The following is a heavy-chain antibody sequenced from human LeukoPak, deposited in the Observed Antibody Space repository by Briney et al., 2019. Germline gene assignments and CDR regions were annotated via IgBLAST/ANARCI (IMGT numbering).Heavy chain of an antibody. V-gene: IGHV3-30*18. J-gene: IGHJ5*02. CDR1: GFTFSSYG. CDR3: AKSPIVGATTGWFDP. Sequence: GGSLRLSCAASGFTFSSYGMHWVRQAPGKGLEWVAVISYDGSNKYYADSVKGRFTISRDNSKNTLYLQMNSLRAEDTAVYYCAKSPIVGATTGWFDPWGRGTLVTVSS. CDR2: ISYDGSNK. D-gene: IGHD1-26*01.